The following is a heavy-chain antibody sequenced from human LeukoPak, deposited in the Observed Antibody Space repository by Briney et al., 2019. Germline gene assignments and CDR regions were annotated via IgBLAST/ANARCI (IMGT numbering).Heavy chain of an antibody. CDR2: ISSSSSYI. CDR1: GFTFSSYS. D-gene: IGHD2-15*01. V-gene: IGHV3-21*01. CDR3: ARGYCSGGSCYLDY. J-gene: IGHJ4*02. Sequence: GGSLRLSCAASGFTFSSYSMNWVRQAPGKGLEWVSSISSSSSYIYYADSVKGRFTSSRDNAKNSLYLQMNSLRAEDTAVYYCARGYCSGGSCYLDYWGQGTLVTVSS.